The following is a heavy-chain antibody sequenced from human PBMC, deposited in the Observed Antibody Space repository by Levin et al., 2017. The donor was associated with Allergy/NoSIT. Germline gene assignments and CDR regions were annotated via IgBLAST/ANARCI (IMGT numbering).Heavy chain of an antibody. D-gene: IGHD1-26*01. CDR3: AKCGEGWELLSICGMDV. CDR1: GFTFSSYG. Sequence: GESLKISCAASGFTFSSYGMHWVRQAPGKGLEWVAVISYDGSNKYYADSVKGRFTISRDNSKNTLYLQMNSLRAEDTAVYYCAKCGEGWELLSICGMDVWGQGTTVTVSS. V-gene: IGHV3-30*18. CDR2: ISYDGSNK. J-gene: IGHJ6*02.